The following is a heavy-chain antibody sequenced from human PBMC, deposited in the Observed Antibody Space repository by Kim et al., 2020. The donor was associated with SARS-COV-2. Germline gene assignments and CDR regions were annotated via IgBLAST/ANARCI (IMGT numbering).Heavy chain of an antibody. CDR3: ARGGSSGYYFS. CDR2: T. Sequence: TYYNPSLKSRVTISVDTSKNQFSLKLSSVTAADTAVYYCARGGSSGYYFSWGQGTLVTVSS. D-gene: IGHD3-22*01. V-gene: IGHV4-31*02. J-gene: IGHJ5*02.